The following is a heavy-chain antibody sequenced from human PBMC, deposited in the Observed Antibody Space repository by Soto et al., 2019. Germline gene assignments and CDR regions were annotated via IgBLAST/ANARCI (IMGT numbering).Heavy chain of an antibody. CDR3: MGGISEWGRIDF. D-gene: IGHD3-3*01. J-gene: IGHJ4*02. CDR2: MYYSGNT. CDR1: GGSITNYY. V-gene: IGHV4-59*01. Sequence: QVQLQESGPGLVKPSETLSLTCTVSGGSITNYYWSWIRQPPRKRLEYIGYMYYSGNTYYNPSLKIRVTISGDASKKQYSLTLRPVTAADTAVFYCMGGISEWGRIDFWGQGTLVTVSS.